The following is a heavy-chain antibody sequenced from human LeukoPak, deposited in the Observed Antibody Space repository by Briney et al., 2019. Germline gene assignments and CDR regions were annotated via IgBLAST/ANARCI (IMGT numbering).Heavy chain of an antibody. V-gene: IGHV3-23*01. D-gene: IGHD2-2*01. CDR2: ISGSGGST. CDR1: GFTFSRYV. CDR3: AKVMPLYQLQWGLYDY. Sequence: GGSLRLSCAASGFTFSRYVMGWVRPAPGKGLEWVSAISGSGGSTYYAASVKGRFTISRDNSKNTLYLQMNSLRAEDTAVYYCAKVMPLYQLQWGLYDYWGQGTLVSVSS. J-gene: IGHJ4*02.